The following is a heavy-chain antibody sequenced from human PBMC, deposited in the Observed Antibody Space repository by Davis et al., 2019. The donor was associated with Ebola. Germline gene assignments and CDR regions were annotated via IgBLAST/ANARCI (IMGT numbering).Heavy chain of an antibody. CDR1: GYTFTGYY. D-gene: IGHD4-17*01. CDR3: ARTNFYGDYVFDY. V-gene: IGHV1-2*04. CDR2: INPNSGGT. Sequence: ASVKVSCKASGYTFTGYYMHWVRQAPGQGLEWMGWINPNSGGTNYAQKFQGWVTMTRDTSISTAYMELSRLRSDDTAVYYCARTNFYGDYVFDYWGQGTLVTVSS. J-gene: IGHJ4*02.